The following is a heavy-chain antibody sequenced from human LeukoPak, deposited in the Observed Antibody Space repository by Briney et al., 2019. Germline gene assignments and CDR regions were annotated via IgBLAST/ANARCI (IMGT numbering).Heavy chain of an antibody. CDR3: ARELGPSSSWYDY. D-gene: IGHD6-13*01. CDR1: GGSISSSSYY. CDR2: IYYSGST. J-gene: IGHJ4*02. Sequence: SETLSLTCTVSGGSISSSSYYWGWIRQPPGKGLEWIGSIYYSGSTYYNPSLKSRVTISVDTSKNQFSLKLSSVTAADTAVYYCARELGPSSSWYDYWGQGTLVTVSS. V-gene: IGHV4-39*07.